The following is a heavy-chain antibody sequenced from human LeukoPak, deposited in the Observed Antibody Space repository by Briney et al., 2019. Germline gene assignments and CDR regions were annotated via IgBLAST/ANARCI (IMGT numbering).Heavy chain of an antibody. D-gene: IGHD3-10*01. CDR1: GFTFSSYS. CDR2: ISSSSSYL. Sequence: PGGSLRLSCAASGFTFSSYSMIWVRQAPGKGLEWVSSISSSSSYLYYADSVKGRFTISRDNAKNSLYLQMTSLRAEDTAVYYCARVELNYYGSGSYPHYWGQGTLVTVSS. V-gene: IGHV3-21*01. J-gene: IGHJ4*02. CDR3: ARVELNYYGSGSYPHY.